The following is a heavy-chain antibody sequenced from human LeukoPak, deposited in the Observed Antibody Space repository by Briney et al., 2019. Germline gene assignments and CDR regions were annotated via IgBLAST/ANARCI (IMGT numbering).Heavy chain of an antibody. CDR2: MYHSGST. V-gene: IGHV4-38-2*02. Sequence: PSETLSLTCTVSGHSISSGYYWGWIRQPPGKGLEWLGSMYHSGSTFHNPSLKSRVTISVDTSKNQVSLQLSSVTAADTAVYYCARSDSSSWLFDYWGQGTLVTVSS. CDR1: GHSISSGYY. CDR3: ARSDSSSWLFDY. D-gene: IGHD6-13*01. J-gene: IGHJ4*02.